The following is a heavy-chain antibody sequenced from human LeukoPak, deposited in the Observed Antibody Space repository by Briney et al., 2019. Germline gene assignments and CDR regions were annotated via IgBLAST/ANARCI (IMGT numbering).Heavy chain of an antibody. CDR3: TTGGGGLIWFGELLTDY. Sequence: PGGSLRLSCAGSGFTFTDAWMTWVRQAPGKGLEWVGRIKTRADGGTIDYAAPVKGRFTISRDDSKNTLYLQMHSLQTEDTAVYYCTTGGGGLIWFGELLTDYWGQGTLVTVSS. V-gene: IGHV3-15*01. CDR1: GFTFTDAW. D-gene: IGHD3-10*01. CDR2: IKTRADGGTI. J-gene: IGHJ4*02.